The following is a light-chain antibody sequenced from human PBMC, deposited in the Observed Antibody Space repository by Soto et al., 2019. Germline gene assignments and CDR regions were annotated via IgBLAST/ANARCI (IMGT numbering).Light chain of an antibody. Sequence: EIVLPQSPATLSLSPGERATLSCRASPSVSSYLAWYQQKPGQAPRLLLYDASNRATGIPARFSGSGYGTDFSLTISSLEPADFAVYYGHQLSNWPPLTFGQGTLLEIK. V-gene: IGKV3-11*01. CDR1: PSVSSY. J-gene: IGKJ5*01. CDR2: DAS. CDR3: HQLSNWPPLT.